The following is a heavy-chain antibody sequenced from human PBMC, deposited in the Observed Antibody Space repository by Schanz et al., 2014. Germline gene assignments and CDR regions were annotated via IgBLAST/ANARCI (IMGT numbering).Heavy chain of an antibody. CDR2: INSDGTTT. J-gene: IGHJ4*02. D-gene: IGHD1-1*01. Sequence: EVQLVESGGGVVRPGGSLRLSCAASGFTFDDYAMSWVRQAPGKGLVWVSHINSDGTTTTYADSVKGRFTISRDNAENTLYLQMNSLRVEDTAVYYCARDGAELYYFDDWGQGTLVTVSS. CDR1: GFTFDDYA. V-gene: IGHV3-20*04. CDR3: ARDGAELYYFDD.